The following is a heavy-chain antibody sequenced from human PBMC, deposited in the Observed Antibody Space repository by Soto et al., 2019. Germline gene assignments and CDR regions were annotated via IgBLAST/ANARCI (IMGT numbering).Heavy chain of an antibody. V-gene: IGHV4-31*03. Sequence: SETLSLTCTVSGDSITSGRYHWSWIRQHPGKGLEWIGYIYYSGSTYYNPSLESRVTLSLYTSQNQFSLRLNSVTAAFTGVYYCARRANYGYLFDYWGQGTLVTVSS. CDR3: ARRANYGYLFDY. CDR2: IYYSGST. D-gene: IGHD5-18*01. J-gene: IGHJ4*02. CDR1: GDSITSGRYH.